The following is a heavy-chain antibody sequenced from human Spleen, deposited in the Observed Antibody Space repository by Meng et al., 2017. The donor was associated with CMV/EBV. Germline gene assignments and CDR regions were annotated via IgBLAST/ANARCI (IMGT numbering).Heavy chain of an antibody. CDR2: IRYDGSKT. Sequence: GGSLRLSCAASGFTFSSYGMHWVRQAPGKGLEWVAFIRYDGSKTYYADSLKGRFTISRDNSKNTLYQQMNSLRGEDTALYYCARVSWQYAFDPWAQGTLVTVSS. CDR1: GFTFSSYG. CDR3: ARVSWQYAFDP. J-gene: IGHJ5*02. D-gene: IGHD2-8*01. V-gene: IGHV3-30*02.